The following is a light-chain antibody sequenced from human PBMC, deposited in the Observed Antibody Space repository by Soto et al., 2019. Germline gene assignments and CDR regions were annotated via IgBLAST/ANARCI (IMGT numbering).Light chain of an antibody. CDR3: TSYAGSNTLV. CDR1: NSD. CDR2: EFT. Sequence: QSVLTQPPSASGSPGQSVTISCTGTNSDVSWHKQHPGKAPKLVIYEFTMQPSGVRDRFSGSNSDTASSLTISLLPAEDEDDYCSTSYAGSNTLVFGGGTKVTVL. J-gene: IGLJ2*01. V-gene: IGLV2-8*01.